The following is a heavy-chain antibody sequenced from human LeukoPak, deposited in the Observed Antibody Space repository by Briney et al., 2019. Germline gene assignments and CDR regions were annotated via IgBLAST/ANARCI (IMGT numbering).Heavy chain of an antibody. J-gene: IGHJ4*02. CDR2: IYYSGSA. Sequence: SATLSLTCTVSGGSISSYYWSWIRQPPGKGREWIGYIYYSGSANYNPSLKSRVTISVDTSKNQFSLRLSSVTAADTAVYYCATGIAAAGNTPYYFDYWGQGTLVTVSS. V-gene: IGHV4-59*01. CDR1: GGSISSYY. D-gene: IGHD6-13*01. CDR3: ATGIAAAGNTPYYFDY.